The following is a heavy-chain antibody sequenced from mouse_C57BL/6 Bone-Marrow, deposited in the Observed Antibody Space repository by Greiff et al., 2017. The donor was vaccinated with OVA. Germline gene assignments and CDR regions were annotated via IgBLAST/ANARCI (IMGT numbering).Heavy chain of an antibody. CDR1: GYTFTSSD. D-gene: IGHD1-2*01. V-gene: IGHV1-85*01. CDR2: IFPGDGST. Sequence: VKLVESGAELVKPGASVKLSCKASGYTFTSSDINWVRQRPEQGLEWIGWIFPGDGSTKYNEKFKGKATLTTDKSSSTAYMQLSRLTSEDSAVYFCAGSNSLLRLWYFDVWGAGTTVTVSS. CDR3: AGSNSLLRLWYFDV. J-gene: IGHJ1*01.